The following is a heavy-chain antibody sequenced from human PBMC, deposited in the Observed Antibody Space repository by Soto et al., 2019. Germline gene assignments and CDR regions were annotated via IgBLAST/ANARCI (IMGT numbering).Heavy chain of an antibody. CDR2: IYPSDSDS. J-gene: IGHJ4*02. D-gene: IGHD1-26*01. CDR3: VRSRASLPPLPDY. V-gene: IGHV5-51*01. Sequence: PGESLKISCNGSGYIFTNYWIAWVRQMPGKGLEWMGIIYPSDSDSRYIPSFQGQVTISADKSINTAYLHWRSLKASDTAMYYCVRSRASLPPLPDYWGQGTLVTVSS. CDR1: GYIFTNYW.